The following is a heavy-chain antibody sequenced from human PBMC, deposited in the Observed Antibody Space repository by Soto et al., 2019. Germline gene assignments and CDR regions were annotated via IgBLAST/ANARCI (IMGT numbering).Heavy chain of an antibody. V-gene: IGHV4-34*01. D-gene: IGHD7-27*01. CDR3: ARSFRWGFDP. Sequence: SRVTISGDTSKNQFSLKLTSVSAADTAVYYCARSFRWGFDPWGQGNLITVSS. J-gene: IGHJ5*02.